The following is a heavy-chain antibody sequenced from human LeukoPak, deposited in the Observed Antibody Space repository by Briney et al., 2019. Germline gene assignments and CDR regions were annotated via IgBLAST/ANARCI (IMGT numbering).Heavy chain of an antibody. CDR2: IYYSGST. CDR3: ARDTPAAGTFDY. Sequence: SETLSLTCTVSGGSISSSSYYWGWIRQPPGKGLEWIGSIYYSGSTYYNPSLKSRVTISVDTSKNQFSLKLSSVTAADTAMYYCARDTPAAGTFDYWGLGTLVTVSS. V-gene: IGHV4-39*07. CDR1: GGSISSSSYY. D-gene: IGHD6-13*01. J-gene: IGHJ4*02.